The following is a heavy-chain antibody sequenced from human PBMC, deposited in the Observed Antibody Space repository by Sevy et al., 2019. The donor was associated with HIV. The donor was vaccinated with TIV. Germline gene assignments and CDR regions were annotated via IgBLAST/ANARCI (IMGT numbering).Heavy chain of an antibody. CDR2: IIPIFGTA. CDR3: ARLGGVEMPTIREFGHFDY. J-gene: IGHJ4*02. D-gene: IGHD3-10*01. CDR1: GGTFSSYA. Sequence: ASVKVSCKVSGGTFSSYAISWVRQAPGQGLEWMGGIIPIFGTANYAQKFQGRVTITADESTSTAYMELSSLRSEDTAVYYCARLGGVEMPTIREFGHFDYWGQGTLVTVSS. V-gene: IGHV1-69*13.